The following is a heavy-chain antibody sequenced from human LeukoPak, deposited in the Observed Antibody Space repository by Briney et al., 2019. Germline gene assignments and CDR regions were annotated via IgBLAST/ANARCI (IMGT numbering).Heavy chain of an antibody. V-gene: IGHV3-30*04. D-gene: IGHD3-3*02. J-gene: IGHJ4*02. CDR2: ISYDGSNK. Sequence: GRSMRLSCAASGFTFSSYAMHWVRQAPGKGLEWVAVISYDGSNKYYADSVKGRFTISRDNSKNTLYLQMNSLRAEDTAVYYCARESRLAALANWGQGTLVTVSS. CDR3: ARESRLAALAN. CDR1: GFTFSSYA.